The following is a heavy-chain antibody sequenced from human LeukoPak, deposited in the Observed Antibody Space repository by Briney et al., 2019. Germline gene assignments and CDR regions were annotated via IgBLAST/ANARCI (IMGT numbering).Heavy chain of an antibody. D-gene: IGHD1-14*01. CDR3: AKLHNLNCDY. J-gene: IGHJ4*02. CDR2: ISGSAGSI. CDR1: GFTFRSYA. V-gene: IGHV3-23*01. Sequence: GGSLRLSCAASGFTFRSYAMSWVRQAPGKGLEWVSTISGSAGSIYYADSVKGRFTISRDNSKNTLYLQMNSLRPEDTAVYYCAKLHNLNCDYWGLGTLATVSS.